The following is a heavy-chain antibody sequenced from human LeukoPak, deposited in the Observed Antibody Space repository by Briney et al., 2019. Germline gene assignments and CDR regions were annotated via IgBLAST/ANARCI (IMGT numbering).Heavy chain of an antibody. J-gene: IGHJ6*02. D-gene: IGHD3-3*01. CDR2: TIPIFGTA. Sequence: SVKVSCKASGGTFSSYAISWVRQAPGQGLEWMGGTIPIFGTANYAQKFQGRVTITADESTSTAYMELSSLRSEDTAVYYCASVAIFGVVNNYYYYGMDVWGQGTTVTVSS. CDR1: GGTFSSYA. V-gene: IGHV1-69*13. CDR3: ASVAIFGVVNNYYYYGMDV.